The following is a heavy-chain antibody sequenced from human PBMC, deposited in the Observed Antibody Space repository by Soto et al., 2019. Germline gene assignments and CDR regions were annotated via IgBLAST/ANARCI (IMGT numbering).Heavy chain of an antibody. J-gene: IGHJ5*02. D-gene: IGHD3-3*01. CDR1: GYTFTSYG. CDR2: ISAYNGDT. CDR3: ARGYEGHYDFWRFDP. V-gene: IGHV1-18*01. Sequence: ASVKVSCKASGYTFTSYGISWLRQAPGQGLDWMGWISAYNGDTKYAENLQGRVTMTRNTSISTAYMELSSLRSEDTAVYYCARGYEGHYDFWRFDPWGQGTLVTVSS.